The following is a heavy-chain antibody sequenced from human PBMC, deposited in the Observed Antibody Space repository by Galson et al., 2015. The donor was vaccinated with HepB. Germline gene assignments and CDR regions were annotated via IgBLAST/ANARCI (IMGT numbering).Heavy chain of an antibody. V-gene: IGHV3-23*01. D-gene: IGHD6-19*01. J-gene: IGHJ4*02. CDR2: ISGAGHNT. Sequence: SLRLSCAASGFSFDTYAMSWVRQAPGKGLEWVSSISGAGHNTYYADSVKGRFTISRDNSKNTLYLQMNSLRAEDTAVYYCAKGRRGIAVAGLDYWGQETLVTVSS. CDR3: AKGRRGIAVAGLDY. CDR1: GFSFDTYA.